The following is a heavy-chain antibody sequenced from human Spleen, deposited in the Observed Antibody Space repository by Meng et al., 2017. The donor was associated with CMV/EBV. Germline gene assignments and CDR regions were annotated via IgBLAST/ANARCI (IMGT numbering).Heavy chain of an antibody. D-gene: IGHD3-3*01. V-gene: IGHV1-2*02. CDR3: ARDRGYDFWGDDYDAFDI. J-gene: IGHJ3*02. Sequence: ASVKVSCKTSGYTFTDFTDYYTHWVRQAPGHGLEWMGWISPNSGGTNYAQKFQGRVTMTRDTSISTAYMDFIRLRSDDTAVYYCARDRGYDFWGDDYDAFDIWGQGTVVTVSS. CDR2: ISPNSGGT. CDR1: GYTFTDFTDYY.